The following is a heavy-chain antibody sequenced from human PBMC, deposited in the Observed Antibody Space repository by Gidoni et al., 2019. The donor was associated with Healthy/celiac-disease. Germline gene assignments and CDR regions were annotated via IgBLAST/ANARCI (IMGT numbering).Heavy chain of an antibody. D-gene: IGHD3-10*01. J-gene: IGHJ5*02. CDR3: ARGRGIDHYYGSGPTT. V-gene: IGHV1-2*02. CDR1: GYTFTGYY. CDR2: INPNSGGT. Sequence: QVQLVQSGAEVKTPGASVKVSCKASGYTFTGYYMHWVRQAPGQGLEWMGWINPNSGGTNYAQKFQGRVTMTRDMSISTAYMELSRLRSDDTAVYYCARGRGIDHYYGSGPTTWGQGTLVTVSS.